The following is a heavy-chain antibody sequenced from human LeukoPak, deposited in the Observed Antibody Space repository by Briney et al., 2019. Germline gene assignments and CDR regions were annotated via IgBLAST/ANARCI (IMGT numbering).Heavy chain of an antibody. Sequence: SQTLSLTCAISGDSVSSNSAAWNWIRQSPSRGLEWLGRTYYRSKWYYDYAVAVKSRISINPDTSKNQFSLQLSSVTPEDTTVYYCARDPVGGSTIFDYWGQGTLVTVSS. CDR1: GDSVSSNSAA. V-gene: IGHV6-1*01. CDR3: ARDPVGGSTIFDY. D-gene: IGHD1-26*01. J-gene: IGHJ4*02. CDR2: TYYRSKWYY.